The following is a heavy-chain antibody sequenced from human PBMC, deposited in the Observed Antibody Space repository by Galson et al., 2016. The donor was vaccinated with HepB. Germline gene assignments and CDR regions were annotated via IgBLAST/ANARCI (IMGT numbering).Heavy chain of an antibody. CDR2: IYPGDSDT. J-gene: IGHJ6*02. V-gene: IGHV5-51*01. CDR1: GSSFTNYW. D-gene: IGHD3-22*01. CDR3: ARSNDTYYYDSRGYYKFAMDV. Sequence: QSGAEVKKPGQSLKISCKGFGSSFTNYWIGWVRQMPGKGLEWMGIIYPGDSDTTYSPPFQGQVTISADKSISTAYLQWSSLKASDTSMYYCARSNDTYYYDSRGYYKFAMDVWGPGTTVTVSS.